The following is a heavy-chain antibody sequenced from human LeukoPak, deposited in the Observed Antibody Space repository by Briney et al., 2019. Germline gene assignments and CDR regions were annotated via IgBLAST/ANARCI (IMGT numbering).Heavy chain of an antibody. CDR1: GFIFSSYT. D-gene: IGHD6-13*01. CDR2: IDSDSSYI. V-gene: IGHV3-21*01. Sequence: GGSLRLSCAASGFIFSSYTMNWVRQAPGTGLEWISSIDSDSSYIYYADSVRGRFTISRDNAENSLYLQMNSLRAEDTAVYYCARAPLYSSSWLFDFWGQGTLVTVSS. J-gene: IGHJ4*02. CDR3: ARAPLYSSSWLFDF.